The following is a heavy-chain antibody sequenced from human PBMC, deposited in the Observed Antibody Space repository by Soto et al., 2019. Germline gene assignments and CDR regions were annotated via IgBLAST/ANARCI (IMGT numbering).Heavy chain of an antibody. CDR3: AKDQSNYYDSVVYY. D-gene: IGHD3-22*01. CDR1: GFTFSSYA. CDR2: ISGSGGST. V-gene: IGHV3-23*01. J-gene: IGHJ4*02. Sequence: GGSLRLSCAASGFTFSSYAMSWVRQAPGKGLKWVSAISGSGGSTFYADSVKGRFTISRDNSENTLYLQMNSLRVEDTAVYYCAKDQSNYYDSVVYYYGQRTLVTVSS.